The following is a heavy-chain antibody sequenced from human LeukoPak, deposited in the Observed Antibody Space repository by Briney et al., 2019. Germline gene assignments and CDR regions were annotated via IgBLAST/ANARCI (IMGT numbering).Heavy chain of an antibody. J-gene: IGHJ6*02. CDR1: GFTVSSNY. D-gene: IGHD3-22*01. CDR2: IYSGGST. Sequence: PGGSLRLSCAASGFTVSSNYMSWVRQAPGKGLEWVSVIYSGGSTYYADSVKGRFTISRDNSKNTLYLQMNSLRAEDTAVYYCARGQTLRRRGLLHHYYYGMDVWGQGTTVTVSS. CDR3: ARGQTLRRRGLLHHYYYGMDV. V-gene: IGHV3-66*01.